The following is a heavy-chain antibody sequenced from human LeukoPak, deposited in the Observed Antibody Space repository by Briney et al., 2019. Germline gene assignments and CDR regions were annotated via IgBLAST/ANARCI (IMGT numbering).Heavy chain of an antibody. CDR1: GFTFSSYG. CDR3: AREKDDHGDPGPLDA. CDR2: IYNDGSTT. D-gene: IGHD4-17*01. J-gene: IGHJ5*02. V-gene: IGHV3-74*01. Sequence: PGRSLRLSCAASGFTFSSYGMHWVRQVPGKGLVWVARIYNDGSTTNYADSVKGRFTISRDNAANTPFLQMSSLRAEDTAVYYCAREKDDHGDPGPLDAWGQGDLVTVSS.